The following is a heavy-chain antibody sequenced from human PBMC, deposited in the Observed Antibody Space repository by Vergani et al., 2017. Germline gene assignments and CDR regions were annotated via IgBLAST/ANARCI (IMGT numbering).Heavy chain of an antibody. CDR2: ILYDGRNK. J-gene: IGHJ1*01. Sequence: QVQLVESGGGVVQPGRSLRLSCAASGFTFSSYGMHWVRQAPGKGLEWVAVILYDGRNKYYAVSVKGRVTISRDNSKNTLYLQMNSLRAEDTAVYYCAKKLVDGNYDAEYFQHWGQGTLVTVSS. CDR1: GFTFSSYG. V-gene: IGHV3-30*18. CDR3: AKKLVDGNYDAEYFQH. D-gene: IGHD4-17*01.